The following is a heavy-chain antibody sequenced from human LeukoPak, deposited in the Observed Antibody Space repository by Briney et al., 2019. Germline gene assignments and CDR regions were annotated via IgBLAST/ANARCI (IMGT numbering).Heavy chain of an antibody. Sequence: KPSETLSLTCTVSGGSISSSSYYWGWIRQPPGKGLEWIGSIYYSGSTYYNPSLKSRVTISVDTSKNQFSLKLSSVTAADTAVYYCARFNGGRRTLFDYWGQGTLVTVSS. CDR1: GGSISSSSYY. J-gene: IGHJ4*02. D-gene: IGHD4-23*01. V-gene: IGHV4-39*07. CDR3: ARFNGGRRTLFDY. CDR2: IYYSGST.